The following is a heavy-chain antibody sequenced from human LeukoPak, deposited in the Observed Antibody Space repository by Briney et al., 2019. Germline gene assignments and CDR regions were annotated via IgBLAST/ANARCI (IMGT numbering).Heavy chain of an antibody. CDR2: IKSKTDGGTT. V-gene: IGHV3-15*01. D-gene: IGHD2-15*01. J-gene: IGHJ5*02. CDR3: TPLLTNWFDP. Sequence: GGSLRLSCAASGFTLSGYFMSWVRQAPGKGLEWVGRIKSKTDGGTTDYAAPVKGRFTISRDDSKNTLYLQMNSLKTEDTAVYYCTPLLTNWFDPWGQGTLVTVSS. CDR1: GFTLSGYF.